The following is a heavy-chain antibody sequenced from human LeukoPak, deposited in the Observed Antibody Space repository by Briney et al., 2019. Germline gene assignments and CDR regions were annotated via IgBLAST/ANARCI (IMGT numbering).Heavy chain of an antibody. V-gene: IGHV1-18*01. D-gene: IGHD2-2*01. CDR2: ISAYNGNT. CDR3: ALVVPAAINFDY. J-gene: IGHJ4*02. CDR1: GYTFTSYG. Sequence: ASVKVSCKASGYTFTSYGISWVRQAPGQGLEWMGWISAYNGNTNYAQKFQGRVTMTRDTSTSTVYMELSSLRSEDTAVYYCALVVPAAINFDYWGQGTLVTVSS.